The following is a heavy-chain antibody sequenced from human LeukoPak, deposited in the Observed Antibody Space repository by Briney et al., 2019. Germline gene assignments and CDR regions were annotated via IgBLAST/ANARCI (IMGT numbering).Heavy chain of an antibody. D-gene: IGHD3-9*01. CDR1: GFTFSSYG. Sequence: PGGSLRLSCAASGFTFSSYGMHWVRQAPGKGLEWVAVISYDGSNKYYADSVKGRFTISRDNSKNTLYLQMNSLSSEDTAVYYCSTSNPFRLKAIDYWGQGTLVTVSS. CDR2: ISYDGSNK. J-gene: IGHJ4*02. V-gene: IGHV3-30*03. CDR3: STSNPFRLKAIDY.